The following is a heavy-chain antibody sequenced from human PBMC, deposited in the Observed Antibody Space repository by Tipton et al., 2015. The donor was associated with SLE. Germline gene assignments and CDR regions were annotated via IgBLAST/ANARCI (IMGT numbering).Heavy chain of an antibody. D-gene: IGHD2-8*02. V-gene: IGHV1-18*01. Sequence: QVQLVQSGAEVKKPGSSVKVSCKASGGTFSSYAISWVRQAPGQGLEWMGWISTQNGDTKYAQRFQGRVTMTTDTSTSTTYMALRSARSDDTAIYYCARECSGTGCLDYWGQGTLVIVSS. J-gene: IGHJ4*02. CDR1: GGTFSSYA. CDR2: ISTQNGDT. CDR3: ARECSGTGCLDY.